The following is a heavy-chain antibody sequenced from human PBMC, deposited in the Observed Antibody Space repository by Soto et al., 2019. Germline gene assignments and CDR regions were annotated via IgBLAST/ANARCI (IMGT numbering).Heavy chain of an antibody. D-gene: IGHD2-15*01. CDR3: ARDRRPGGRGGWFHP. J-gene: IGHJ5*02. CDR1: GFTFTSYN. Sequence: EVQLMESGGGLVEPGGSLRLSCTASGFTFTSYNMNWVRQAPGKGLEWVSSVTSSSSYFYYADSVKGRFTISRDNAQNLLFPQKNNLTVKETGVYSGARDRRPGGRGGWFHPWGQGSLVTLSS. CDR2: VTSSSSYF. V-gene: IGHV3-21*02.